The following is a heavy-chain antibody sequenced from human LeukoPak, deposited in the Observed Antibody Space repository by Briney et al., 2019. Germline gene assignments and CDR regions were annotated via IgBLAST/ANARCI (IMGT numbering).Heavy chain of an antibody. Sequence: PGGSLRLSCAASGFTFNNYGMHWVRQAPGKGLEWVALISYDGSDAYYADSMKGRFTISRDNSKNTLFLQTISLRPDDTAVYYCAKSHANSGTYHSFFDYWGQGTLVTVSS. CDR1: GFTFNNYG. CDR3: AKSHANSGTYHSFFDY. J-gene: IGHJ4*02. CDR2: ISYDGSDA. V-gene: IGHV3-30*18. D-gene: IGHD1-26*01.